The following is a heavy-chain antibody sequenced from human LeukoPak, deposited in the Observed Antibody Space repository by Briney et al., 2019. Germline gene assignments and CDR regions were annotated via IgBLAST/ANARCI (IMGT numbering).Heavy chain of an antibody. V-gene: IGHV4-4*02. Sequence: SETLSLTCGVSGGSISNTNWWSWVRQPPGQGLEWIGEVSLTGLTHYNPSLESRVTVSLDKSKNQLSLNLTSVTAADTAVYYCSRENGAFSPFGYWGQGTLVTVLS. CDR3: SRENGAFSPFGY. CDR2: VSLTGLT. CDR1: GGSISNTNW. D-gene: IGHD2-8*01. J-gene: IGHJ4*02.